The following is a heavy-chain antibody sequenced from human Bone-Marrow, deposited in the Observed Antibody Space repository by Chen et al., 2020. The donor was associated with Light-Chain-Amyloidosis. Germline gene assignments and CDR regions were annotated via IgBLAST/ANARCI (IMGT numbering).Heavy chain of an antibody. Sequence: EVQLLESGGGLVLPGGPLRLSCAASGFRFSNYAMSWVSQAPGKGLEWVSAISPSGGRTYYADSVKGRLTISRDNSENTLYLQMNSLRVEDTAVYYCAKDGKEWLPDAWGQGTLVTVSS. D-gene: IGHD3-3*01. CDR1: GFRFSNYA. V-gene: IGHV3-23*01. CDR3: AKDGKEWLPDA. CDR2: ISPSGGRT. J-gene: IGHJ5*02.